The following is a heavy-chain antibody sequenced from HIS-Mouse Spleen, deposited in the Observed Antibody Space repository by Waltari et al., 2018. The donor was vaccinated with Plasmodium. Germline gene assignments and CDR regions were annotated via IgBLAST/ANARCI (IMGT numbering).Heavy chain of an antibody. CDR3: ARGRWNHAFDI. Sequence: SSYDMHWVRQATGKGLEWVSAIGTAGDTYYPGSVKGRFTISRENAKNSWYLQMNSLRAGDTAVYYCARGRWNHAFDIWGQGTMVTVSS. D-gene: IGHD1-1*01. J-gene: IGHJ3*02. CDR2: IGTAGDT. CDR1: SSYD. V-gene: IGHV3-13*01.